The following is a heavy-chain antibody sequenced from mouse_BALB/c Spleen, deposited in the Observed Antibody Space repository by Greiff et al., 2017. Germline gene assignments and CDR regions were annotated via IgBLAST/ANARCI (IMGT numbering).Heavy chain of an antibody. J-gene: IGHJ3*01. CDR2: IDPANGNT. V-gene: IGHV14-3*02. CDR3: ARRPYYYGSGFAY. Sequence: EVQLQQSGAELVKPGASVKLSCTASGFNIKDTYMHWVKQRPEQGLEWIGRIDPANGNTKYDPKFQGKATITADTSSNTSYLQLSMLTSEDTADYYAARRPYYYGSGFAYWGQGTLVTVSA. CDR1: GFNIKDTY. D-gene: IGHD1-1*01.